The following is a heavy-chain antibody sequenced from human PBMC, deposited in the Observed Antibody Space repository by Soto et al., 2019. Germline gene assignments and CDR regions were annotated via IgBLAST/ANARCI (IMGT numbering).Heavy chain of an antibody. CDR3: AAPRDEYGSGVSWFTYGMDI. CDR1: GFTFSDFA. CDR2: LDGAVGST. J-gene: IGHJ6*02. Sequence: GGSLRLSCLASGFTFSDFAMTWVRHVPGRGLEWVASLDGAVGSTDYAASVRGRFSISRDNSQNTLFLQMKRLTVDDTAIYYCAAPRDEYGSGVSWFTYGMDIWGQGTTVTVSS. V-gene: IGHV3-23*01. D-gene: IGHD3-10*01.